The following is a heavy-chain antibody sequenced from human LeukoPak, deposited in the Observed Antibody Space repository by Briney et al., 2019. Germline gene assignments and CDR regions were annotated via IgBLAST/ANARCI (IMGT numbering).Heavy chain of an antibody. CDR3: ARDLGYYDSSGYPLGY. V-gene: IGHV4-59*01. D-gene: IGHD3-22*01. J-gene: IGHJ4*02. CDR2: IYYSGST. CDR1: DNSISSYY. Sequence: SETLSLTCTVSDNSISSYYWSWIRQPPGKGLEWIGYIYYSGSTNYNPSLKSRVTISVDTSKNQFSLKLSSVTAADTAVYYCARDLGYYDSSGYPLGYWGQGTLVTVSS.